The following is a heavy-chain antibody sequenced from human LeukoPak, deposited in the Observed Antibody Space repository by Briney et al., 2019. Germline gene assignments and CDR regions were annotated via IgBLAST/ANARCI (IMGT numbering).Heavy chain of an antibody. CDR1: GFAFSSYS. CDR2: ISSSGSTI. J-gene: IGHJ6*02. CDR3: ARRTVVVPAAKNYYGMDV. Sequence: PGGSLRLSCAASGFAFSSYSMNWVRQAPGKGLEWVSYISSSGSTIYYADSVKGRFTISRDNAKNSVSLQMNSLRAEDTAVYYCARRTVVVPAAKNYYGMDVWGQGTTVTVSS. D-gene: IGHD2-2*01. V-gene: IGHV3-48*04.